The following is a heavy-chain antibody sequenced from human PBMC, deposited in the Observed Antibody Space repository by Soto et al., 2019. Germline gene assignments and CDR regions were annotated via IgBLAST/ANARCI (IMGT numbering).Heavy chain of an antibody. CDR3: ARCSSSWQRNWFDP. CDR1: GDSISRSSYF. V-gene: IGHV4-39*07. J-gene: IGHJ5*02. D-gene: IGHD6-13*01. Sequence: SETLSLTCTVSGDSISRSSYFRGWIRQPPGKGLEWIGEIYHSGSTNYNPSLKSRVTISVDKSKNQFSLKLSSVTAADTAVYYCARCSSSWQRNWFDPWGQGTLVTVSS. CDR2: IYHSGST.